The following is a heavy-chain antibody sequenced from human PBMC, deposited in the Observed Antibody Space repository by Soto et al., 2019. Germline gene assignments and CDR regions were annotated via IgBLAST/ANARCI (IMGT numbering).Heavy chain of an antibody. J-gene: IGHJ4*02. D-gene: IGHD1-26*01. CDR3: ARDGGRHSGGIDY. V-gene: IGHV1-69*13. CDR1: GFSFSSYS. Sequence: SVKVSCKASGFSFSSYSINWVRQAPGQGREWMGEIIPIFGTANYAQKFQGRVTITADESTSTAYMELSSLRSEDTAVYYCARDGGRHSGGIDYWGQGTLVTVSS. CDR2: IIPIFGTA.